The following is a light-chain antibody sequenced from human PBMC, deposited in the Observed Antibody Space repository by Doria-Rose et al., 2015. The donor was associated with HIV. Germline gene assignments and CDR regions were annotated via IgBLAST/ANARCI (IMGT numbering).Light chain of an antibody. Sequence: LSQEPAVSVALGQTVRITCQGGSLRSNYASWYQQRPGQAPILVIQSKNNRPSGIPDRFSGSSSGNTASLTITGAQAEDEADYYCNSRDNSGNHLVFGGGTKLTVL. V-gene: IGLV3-19*01. J-gene: IGLJ2*01. CDR2: SKN. CDR3: NSRDNSGNHLV. CDR1: SLRSNY.